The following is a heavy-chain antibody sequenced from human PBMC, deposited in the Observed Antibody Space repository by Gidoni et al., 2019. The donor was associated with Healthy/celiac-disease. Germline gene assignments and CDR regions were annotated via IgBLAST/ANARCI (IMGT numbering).Heavy chain of an antibody. CDR1: GYTLTEFS. D-gene: IGHD2-2*02. V-gene: IGHV1-24*01. Sequence: QVQLVQSGAEVKQPGASVKVSCKVSGYTLTEFSMHWVRQAPGKGLEWMGGFDPEDGETIYAQKFQGRVTMTEDTSTDTAYMELSSLRSEDTAVYYCAGIGYCSSTSCYTHAFDIWGQGTMVTVSS. CDR2: FDPEDGET. CDR3: AGIGYCSSTSCYTHAFDI. J-gene: IGHJ3*02.